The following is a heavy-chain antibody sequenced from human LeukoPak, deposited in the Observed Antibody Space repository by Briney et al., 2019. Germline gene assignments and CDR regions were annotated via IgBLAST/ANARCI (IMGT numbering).Heavy chain of an antibody. CDR3: ARRVPRWPPFQH. J-gene: IGHJ1*01. Sequence: SETLSLTCTVSGGSISSSSYYWGWIRQPPGKGLEWIGSIYYSGSTYYNPSLKSRVTISVDTSKNQFSLKLSSVTAADTAVYYCARRVPRWPPFQHWGQGTLVTVSS. V-gene: IGHV4-39*07. CDR2: IYYSGST. D-gene: IGHD2-15*01. CDR1: GGSISSSSYY.